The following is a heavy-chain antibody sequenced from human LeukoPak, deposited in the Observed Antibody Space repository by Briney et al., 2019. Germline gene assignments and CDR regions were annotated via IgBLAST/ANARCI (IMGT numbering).Heavy chain of an antibody. V-gene: IGHV3-23*01. CDR2: IIGRGGST. CDR3: AKAADGYCSGGSCSRTGFDP. Sequence: GGSLRLSCAASGFTFSSYGMSWVRQAPGKGLEWVAAIIGRGGSTYYADSVKGRFTISRDNSKNTLYLQMNSLRAEDTAVYYCAKAADGYCSGGSCSRTGFDPWGQGTLVTVSS. CDR1: GFTFSSYG. J-gene: IGHJ5*02. D-gene: IGHD2-15*01.